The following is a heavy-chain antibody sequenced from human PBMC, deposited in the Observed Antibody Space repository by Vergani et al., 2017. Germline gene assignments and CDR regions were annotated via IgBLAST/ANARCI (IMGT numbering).Heavy chain of an antibody. J-gene: IGHJ3*02. V-gene: IGHV4-31*03. CDR3: AREWSIAALRGDDAFDI. D-gene: IGHD6-6*01. CDR1: GGSISSGGYY. Sequence: QVQLQESGPGLVKPSQTLSLTCTVSGGSISSGGYYWSWIRQHPGKGLEWIGYIYYSGSTYYNPSLKSRVTISVDTSKNQFSLKLSSVTATDTAVYYCAREWSIAALRGDDAFDIWGQGTMVTVSS. CDR2: IYYSGST.